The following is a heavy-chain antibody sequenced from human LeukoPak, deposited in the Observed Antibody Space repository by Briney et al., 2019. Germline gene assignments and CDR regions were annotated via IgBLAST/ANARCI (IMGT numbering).Heavy chain of an antibody. Sequence: PGGSLRLSCAASGFSFSTYVMTWVRQAPGKGLAGVSSISYSGDATYYVDSVKGRFTISRDNSRNMLYLQMSSLRAEDTAVYYCAKIREQYLDSYDYGMDVWGQGTTVTVSS. D-gene: IGHD6-13*01. V-gene: IGHV3-23*01. CDR1: GFSFSTYV. CDR3: AKIREQYLDSYDYGMDV. CDR2: ISYSGDAT. J-gene: IGHJ6*02.